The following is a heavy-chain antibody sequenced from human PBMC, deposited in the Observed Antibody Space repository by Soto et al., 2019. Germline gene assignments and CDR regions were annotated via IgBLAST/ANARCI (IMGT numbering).Heavy chain of an antibody. V-gene: IGHV1-46*01. CDR2: VNPSGGHT. Sequence: QVQLMQSGAEVKKPGASVKVSCKASGDTFTDYYIHWVRQAPGQGLEWMGTVNPSGGHTTYAQHFLGRVTIPRDTSTSTLSMELTSLTAADTAIYYCARGGHIVFVTAALDFWGQGTLVTVSS. CDR1: GDTFTDYY. J-gene: IGHJ4*02. CDR3: ARGGHIVFVTAALDF. D-gene: IGHD2-21*02.